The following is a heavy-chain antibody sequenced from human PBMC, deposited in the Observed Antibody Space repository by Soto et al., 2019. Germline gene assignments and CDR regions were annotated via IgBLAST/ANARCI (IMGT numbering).Heavy chain of an antibody. CDR3: AMRWLPIQLLYFDY. D-gene: IGHD5-12*01. J-gene: IGHJ4*02. Sequence: EVQLLESGGGLVQPGGSLRLSCAASGFTFSSYAMSWVRQAPGKGLEWVSAISGSGGSTYYADSVKGRFTISRHNSKNTLYLQMNSLRAEDTAVYYCAMRWLPIQLLYFDYWGQGTLVTVSS. V-gene: IGHV3-23*01. CDR1: GFTFSSYA. CDR2: ISGSGGST.